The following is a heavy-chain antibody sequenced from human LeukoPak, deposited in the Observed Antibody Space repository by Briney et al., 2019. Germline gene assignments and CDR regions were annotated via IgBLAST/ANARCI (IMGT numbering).Heavy chain of an antibody. V-gene: IGHV1-69*04. Sequence: SVKVSCKASGYTFTSYGISWVRQAPGQGLEWMGRIIPILGIANYAQKFQGRVTITADKSTSTAYMELSSLRSEDTAVYYCARGRPYSGSYLGAFDYWGQGTLVTVSS. D-gene: IGHD1-26*01. CDR1: GYTFTSYG. CDR2: IIPILGIA. CDR3: ARGRPYSGSYLGAFDY. J-gene: IGHJ4*02.